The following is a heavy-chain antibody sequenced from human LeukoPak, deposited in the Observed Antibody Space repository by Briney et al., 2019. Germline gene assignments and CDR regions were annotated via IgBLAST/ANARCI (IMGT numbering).Heavy chain of an antibody. V-gene: IGHV3-64*01. CDR1: GFTFSSYA. Sequence: GGSLRLSCAASGFTFSSYAMHWVRQAPGKGLEYVSAISSNGGSTYYANSVKGRFTVSRDNSKNTLYLQMGSLRAEDMAVYYCARGFDPWGQGTLVTVSS. CDR2: ISSNGGST. CDR3: ARGFDP. J-gene: IGHJ5*02.